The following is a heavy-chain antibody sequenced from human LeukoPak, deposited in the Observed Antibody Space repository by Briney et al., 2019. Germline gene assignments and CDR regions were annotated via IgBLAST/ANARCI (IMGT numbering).Heavy chain of an antibody. V-gene: IGHV4-4*07. CDR2: IYSSGTT. J-gene: IGHJ3*02. Sequence: SETLSLTCTVSGGSISDYYWIWIRRPAGKGLEWIGRIYSSGTTNYNPSLKSRVTMSVDTSKNQFSLKLSSVTAADTAVYYCARDSGSSLADAFDIWGQGTMVTVSS. D-gene: IGHD6-25*01. CDR1: GGSISDYY. CDR3: ARDSGSSLADAFDI.